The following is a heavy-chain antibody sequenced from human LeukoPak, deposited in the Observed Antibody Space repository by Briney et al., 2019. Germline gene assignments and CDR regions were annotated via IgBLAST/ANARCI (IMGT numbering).Heavy chain of an antibody. V-gene: IGHV4-59*01. CDR2: IYSFGST. D-gene: IGHD1-20*01. CDR1: GGSISSYY. J-gene: IGHJ5*02. CDR3: ARGGFGSSNWMYNWFDP. Sequence: SETLSLTCTVSGGSISSYYWSWIRQPPGKKLEWIGYIYSFGSTSYNPSLESRVTISVDTSKNQFSLKLSSVTAADTAVYYCARGGFGSSNWMYNWFDPWGQGTLVTVSS.